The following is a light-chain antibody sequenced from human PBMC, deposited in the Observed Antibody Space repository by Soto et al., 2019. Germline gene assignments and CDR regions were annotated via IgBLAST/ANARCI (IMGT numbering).Light chain of an antibody. Sequence: QTVVTQEPSFSVSPGGTVTLTCGLTSGSVSTTYYPRWHQQTPGQAPRTLIYSTNIRSSGVPDRFSGSILGNKAALTITGAQADDESDYHCMLYMGGGLVVFGGGTKVTVL. J-gene: IGLJ2*01. CDR3: MLYMGGGLVV. V-gene: IGLV8-61*01. CDR1: SGSVSTTYY. CDR2: STN.